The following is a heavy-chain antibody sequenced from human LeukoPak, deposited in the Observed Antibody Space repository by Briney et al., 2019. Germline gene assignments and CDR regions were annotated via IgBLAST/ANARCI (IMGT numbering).Heavy chain of an antibody. V-gene: IGHV3-74*01. CDR3: ARSWGGFGL. D-gene: IGHD3-16*01. Sequence: PGGSLRLSCTASGFTFSTYWMHWVRQAPGKGLVWVSRISGDGSSTYYADSVKGRFTISRGNAKNTVYLQMNSLRAEDTAMYYCARSWGGFGLWGQGTVVTVSS. CDR1: GFTFSTYW. J-gene: IGHJ3*01. CDR2: ISGDGSST.